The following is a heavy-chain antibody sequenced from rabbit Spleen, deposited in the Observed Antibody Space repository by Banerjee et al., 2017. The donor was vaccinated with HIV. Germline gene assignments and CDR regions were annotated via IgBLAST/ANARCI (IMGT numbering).Heavy chain of an antibody. CDR1: GFTSNTKGW. CDR2: INMFTVKS. D-gene: IGHD8-1*01. J-gene: IGHJ4*01. V-gene: IGHV1S45*01. Sequence: QEQLEESGGDLVKPEGSLTQTGKAHGFTSNTKGWWSWFAQAPGKGLEWIKCINMFTVKSVYASRAKCRFIMSRASSTRVTLQMTSLTSADTASYFCAGELVAVIGWNFSLWGPGAHVSGS. CDR3: AGELVAVIGWNFSL.